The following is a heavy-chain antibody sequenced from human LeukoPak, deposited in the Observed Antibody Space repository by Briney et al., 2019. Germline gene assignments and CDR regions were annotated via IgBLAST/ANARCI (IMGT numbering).Heavy chain of an antibody. J-gene: IGHJ6*02. CDR1: GYTFTSYY. CDR3: ARSYDFWSGYYPPTYYYYGMDV. Sequence: ASVKVSCKASGYTFTSYYMHWVRQAPGQGLEWMGTINPSGGSTSYAQKFQGRVTMTRDTSTSTVYMELSSLRSDDTAVYYCARSYDFWSGYYPPTYYYYGMDVWGQGTTVTVSS. D-gene: IGHD3-3*01. V-gene: IGHV1-46*01. CDR2: INPSGGST.